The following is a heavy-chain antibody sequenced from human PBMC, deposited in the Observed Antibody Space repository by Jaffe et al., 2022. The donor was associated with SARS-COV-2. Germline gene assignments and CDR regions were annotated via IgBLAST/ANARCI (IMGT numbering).Heavy chain of an antibody. CDR2: MFYSGDS. CDR1: GGSIGSSTTYY. D-gene: IGHD5-12*01. CDR3: AMRTYRDYGTGYFDS. V-gene: IGHV4-39*01. Sequence: QLQLQESGPGLVKPSETLSLTCTVSGGSIGSSTTYYWGWIRQPPGKGLEWIGSMFYSGDSYYNLSLKSRVTVSVDTSKDQISLRLTSVTAADTAMYYCAMRTYRDYGTGYFDSWGQGTLVTVSA. J-gene: IGHJ4*02.